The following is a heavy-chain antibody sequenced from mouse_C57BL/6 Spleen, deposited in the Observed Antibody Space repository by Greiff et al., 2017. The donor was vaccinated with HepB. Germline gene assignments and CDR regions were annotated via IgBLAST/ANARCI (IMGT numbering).Heavy chain of an antibody. J-gene: IGHJ2*01. CDR3: ARDISTGN. CDR1: GYAFSSSW. V-gene: IGHV1-82*01. Sequence: QVQLQQSGPELVKPGASVKISCKASGYAFSSSWLNWVKQRPGKGLEWIGRIYPGDGDTNYNGKFKGKATLTADKSSSTAYMRLSSLTSEDSAVYFCARDISTGNWGQGTTLTVSS. D-gene: IGHD6-1*01. CDR2: IYPGDGDT.